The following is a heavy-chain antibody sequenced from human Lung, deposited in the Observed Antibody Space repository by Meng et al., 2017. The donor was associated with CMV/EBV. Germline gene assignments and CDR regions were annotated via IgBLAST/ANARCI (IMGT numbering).Heavy chain of an antibody. CDR1: GFTFSSFA. Sequence: GESLKISCAASGFTFSSFAMSWVRQAPGKGLEWDSAITASGGSTYYADSVKGRFTISRDNSKNTLYLQMNSLRAGDTAVYYCARAYSGSWYREFFDYWGQGXLVTVSS. J-gene: IGHJ4*02. D-gene: IGHD6-13*01. V-gene: IGHV3-23*01. CDR2: ITASGGST. CDR3: ARAYSGSWYREFFDY.